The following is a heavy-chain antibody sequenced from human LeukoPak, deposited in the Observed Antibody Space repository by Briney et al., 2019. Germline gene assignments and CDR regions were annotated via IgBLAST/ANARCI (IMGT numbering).Heavy chain of an antibody. D-gene: IGHD3-3*01. CDR1: GYTFGNYW. V-gene: IGHV5-51*01. CDR3: ARSEWLLPRGGFDF. Sequence: PGESLKISCQASGYTFGNYWIGWVRQKSGKGLEWMGIIYGDDFDTRYSPSFQGQVTISADKSNRTAYLHWSSLKASDTAIYFCARSEWLLPRGGFDFWGQGTRVVVSS. CDR2: IYGDDFDT. J-gene: IGHJ4*02.